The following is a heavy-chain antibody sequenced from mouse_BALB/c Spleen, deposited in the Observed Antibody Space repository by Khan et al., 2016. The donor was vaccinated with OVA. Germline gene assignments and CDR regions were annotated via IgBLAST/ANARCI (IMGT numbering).Heavy chain of an antibody. V-gene: IGHV14-4*02. CDR2: IDPDNGDT. CDR3: TTGWGYAMDY. CDR1: GFNIRHYY. Sequence: EVQLKESGADLVRSGASVKLSCIASGFNIRHYYLHWVKQRPEQGLEWIGWIDPDNGDTEYDPKFQGKATMTADTSSNTASLQLSSLTSEDTAVYYCTTGWGYAMDYWGQGTSVTVSS. J-gene: IGHJ4*01. D-gene: IGHD4-1*01.